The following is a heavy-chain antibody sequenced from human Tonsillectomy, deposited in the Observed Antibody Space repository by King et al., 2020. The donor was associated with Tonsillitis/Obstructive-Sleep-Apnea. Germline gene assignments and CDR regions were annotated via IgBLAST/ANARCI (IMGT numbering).Heavy chain of an antibody. CDR3: ARGLGDYGDYVGGMDV. V-gene: IGHV1-69*10. CDR2: IIPILDIT. Sequence: QLVQSGAEVKKSGSSVRVSCKASGGTFSSYAISWVRQAPGQGLEWMGGIIPILDITNYAQSFQGRVTITADKSTSTAYMELSSLRSEDTAVYYCARGLGDYGDYVGGMDVWGQGTTVTVSS. J-gene: IGHJ6*02. D-gene: IGHD4-17*01. CDR1: GGTFSSYA.